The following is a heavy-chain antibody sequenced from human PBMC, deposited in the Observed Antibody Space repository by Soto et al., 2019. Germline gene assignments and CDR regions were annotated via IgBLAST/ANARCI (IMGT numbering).Heavy chain of an antibody. CDR2: ISAYNGNT. CDR3: ARRRARFLEWLFPTVNDAFDI. J-gene: IGHJ3*02. Sequence: ASVKVSCKASGYTFTSYGISWVRQAPGQGLEWMGWISAYNGNTNYAQKLQGRVTMTTDTSTSTAYMELRSLRSDDTAVYYCARRRARFLEWLFPTVNDAFDIWGQGTMVTVSS. D-gene: IGHD3-3*01. CDR1: GYTFTSYG. V-gene: IGHV1-18*01.